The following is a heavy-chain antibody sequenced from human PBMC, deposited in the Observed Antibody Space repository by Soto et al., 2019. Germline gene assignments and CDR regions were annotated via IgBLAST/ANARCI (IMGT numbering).Heavy chain of an antibody. CDR1: GGSISSGDYY. CDR2: IYYSGST. V-gene: IGHV4-30-4*01. CDR3: AREHWRTIFGVVIRDYYGMDV. D-gene: IGHD3-3*01. J-gene: IGHJ6*02. Sequence: PSETLSLTCTVSGGSISSGDYYWSWIRQPPGKGLEWIGYIYYSGSTYYNPSLKSRVTISVDTSKNQFSLKLSSVTAADTAVYYCAREHWRTIFGVVIRDYYGMDVWGQGTTVTVSS.